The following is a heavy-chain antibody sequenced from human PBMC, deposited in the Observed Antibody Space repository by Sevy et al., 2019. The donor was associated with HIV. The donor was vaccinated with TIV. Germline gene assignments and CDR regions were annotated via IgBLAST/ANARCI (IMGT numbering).Heavy chain of an antibody. D-gene: IGHD5-12*01. CDR2: FDPEDDEK. J-gene: IGHJ4*02. CDR1: GRTLTQLS. V-gene: IGHV1-24*01. Sequence: ASVKVSCKVSGRTLTQLSIHWVRQAPGKGLEWMGTFDPEDDEKIYAQKFQGRVTMTEDTSTDKAYMELSRLRSEDTAVYYCATTKDYYESSGYPFDYWGQGTLVTVSS. CDR3: ATTKDYYESSGYPFDY.